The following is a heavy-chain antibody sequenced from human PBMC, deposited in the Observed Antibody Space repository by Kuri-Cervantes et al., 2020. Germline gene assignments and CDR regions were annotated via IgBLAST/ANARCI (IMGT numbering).Heavy chain of an antibody. Sequence: GSLRLSCTVSGGSINGYYWSWIRQPAGRALEWIGRIYISGITDYNPSLNSRVTLSVDKSKNQFSQKLSSVTAADTAVYYCARGRVDYPVPRRSWFDPWGQGTLVTAPQ. CDR3: ARGRVDYPVPRRSWFDP. J-gene: IGHJ5*02. CDR1: GGSINGYY. V-gene: IGHV4-4*07. D-gene: IGHD4/OR15-4a*01. CDR2: IYISGIT.